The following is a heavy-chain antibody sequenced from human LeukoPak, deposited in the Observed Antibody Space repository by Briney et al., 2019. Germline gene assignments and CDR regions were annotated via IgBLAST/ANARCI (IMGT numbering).Heavy chain of an antibody. CDR1: GFTFSSYD. V-gene: IGHV3-13*04. CDR3: VRGTGYSAYDYDFDY. J-gene: IGHJ4*02. Sequence: GGSLRLSCAASGFTFSSYDTHWVRQPRGKGLEWVSAIGTAGDTYYPGSVKGRFTISRENAKNSLYLQMNSLRAGDTAVYYCVRGTGYSAYDYDFDYWGQGTLVTVSS. CDR2: IGTAGDT. D-gene: IGHD5-12*01.